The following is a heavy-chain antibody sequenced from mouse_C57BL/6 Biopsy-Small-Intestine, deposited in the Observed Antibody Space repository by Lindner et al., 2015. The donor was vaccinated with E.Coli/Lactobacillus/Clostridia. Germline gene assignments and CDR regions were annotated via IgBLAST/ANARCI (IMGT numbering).Heavy chain of an antibody. J-gene: IGHJ2*01. V-gene: IGHV1-53*01. CDR2: INPSGGST. D-gene: IGHD3-3*01. Sequence: SVKVSCKHLDYTLTSYYMHWGATGPLDKGLSGWGIINPSGGSTSYAQKFQGRVTMTRDTSTSTVYMELSSLRSEDTAVYYCARGTYGSYFDYWGQGTLVTVSS. CDR3: ARGTYGSYFDY. CDR1: DYTLTSYY.